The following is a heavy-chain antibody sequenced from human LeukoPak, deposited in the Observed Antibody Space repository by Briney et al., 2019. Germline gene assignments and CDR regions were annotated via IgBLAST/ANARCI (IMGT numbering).Heavy chain of an antibody. V-gene: IGHV4-34*01. Sequence: SETLSLTCAVYGGSFSGYYWSWIRQPPGKGLEWIGEINHSGSTNYNPSLKSRVTISVDTSKNQFSLKLSSVTAADTAVYYCARGINVLRYFDWLRGHGMDVWGKGTTVTVSS. CDR1: GGSFSGYY. J-gene: IGHJ6*04. CDR3: ARGINVLRYFDWLRGHGMDV. CDR2: INHSGST. D-gene: IGHD3-9*01.